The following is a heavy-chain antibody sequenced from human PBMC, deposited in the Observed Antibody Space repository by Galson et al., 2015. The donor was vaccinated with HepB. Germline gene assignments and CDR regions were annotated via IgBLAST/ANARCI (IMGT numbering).Heavy chain of an antibody. CDR1: GFTFSTYS. D-gene: IGHD2-2*01. V-gene: IGHV3-48*02. J-gene: IGHJ6*02. CDR3: TRDRYCTSTTCSGYYYGMDV. Sequence: SLRLSCAASGFTFSTYSMNWVRQAPGKGLEWTSYISRSSSNRYYADSVNGRSTISRDDAKNSLYLQMNSLRDEDTAVYYCTRDRYCTSTTCSGYYYGMDVWGQGTTVTVSS. CDR2: ISRSSSNR.